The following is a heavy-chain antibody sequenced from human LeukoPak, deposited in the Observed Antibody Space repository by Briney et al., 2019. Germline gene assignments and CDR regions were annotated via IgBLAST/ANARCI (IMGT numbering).Heavy chain of an antibody. V-gene: IGHV4-4*07. CDR2: IYTSGST. Sequence: SETLSLTSTVSGGSINSYFWSWIRQPAGKGLEWIGRIYTSGSTNYNPSLKSRVTMSLHTSKNQFSLKLSSVTAADTAMYYCARDGWVLDEGKYFDLWGRGTLVTVSS. CDR1: GGSINSYF. CDR3: ARDGWVLDEGKYFDL. J-gene: IGHJ2*01. D-gene: IGHD2-8*01.